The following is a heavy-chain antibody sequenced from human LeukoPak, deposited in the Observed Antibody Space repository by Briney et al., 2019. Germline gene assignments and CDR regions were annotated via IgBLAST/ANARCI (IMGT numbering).Heavy chain of an antibody. V-gene: IGHV3-7*01. Sequence: GGSLRLSCAASGFTFSSYWMSWVRQAPGKGLEWVANIKQDGSEKYYVDSVKGRFTISRDNAKNSLYLQMNSLRAEDTAVYYCARDGVPGYYYYMDVWGKGTTVTVSS. J-gene: IGHJ6*03. CDR1: GFTFSSYW. D-gene: IGHD2-2*01. CDR3: ARDGVPGYYYYMDV. CDR2: IKQDGSEK.